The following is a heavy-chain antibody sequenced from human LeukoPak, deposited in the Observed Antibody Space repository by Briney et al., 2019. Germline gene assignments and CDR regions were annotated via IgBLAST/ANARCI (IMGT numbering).Heavy chain of an antibody. V-gene: IGHV3-7*01. Sequence: GGSLRLSCAASGFTFSNYWMAWVRQAPGKGPEWVANIKQDGSEQYYVDSVKGRFTISRDNAKNSLYLQMNSLRAEDTAVYYCARLREIPVFGVVTKSTSYFDYWGQGTLVTVSS. D-gene: IGHD3-3*01. CDR3: ARLREIPVFGVVTKSTSYFDY. CDR1: GFTFSNYW. CDR2: IKQDGSEQ. J-gene: IGHJ4*02.